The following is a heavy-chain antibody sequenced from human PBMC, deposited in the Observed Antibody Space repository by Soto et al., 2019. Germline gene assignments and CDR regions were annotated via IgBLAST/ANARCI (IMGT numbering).Heavy chain of an antibody. CDR1: GGSFSGYN. V-gene: IGHV4-34*01. Sequence: SETLSLTCAVYGGSFSGYNWSWIRQPPGKGLEWIGEINHSGSTNYNPSLKTRVTISVDTSKNQFSLKLSSVTAADTAVYYCAILRYCSSWYHNNWFDPWGQGTLVTTSS. D-gene: IGHD6-13*01. CDR3: AILRYCSSWYHNNWFDP. J-gene: IGHJ5*01. CDR2: INHSGST.